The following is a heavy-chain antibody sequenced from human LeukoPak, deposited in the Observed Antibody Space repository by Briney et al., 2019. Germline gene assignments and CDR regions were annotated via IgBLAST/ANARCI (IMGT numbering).Heavy chain of an antibody. CDR3: VRGIVGTTRHFDF. CDR2: IFASGST. CDR1: GGSISSYY. D-gene: IGHD1-26*01. Sequence: SETLSLTCTVSGGSISSYYWSWIRQPAGKGLEXVGRIFASGSTNYNPSLRSRVTMSVDTSKNQFSLKLRSVTDADTAVYYCVRGIVGTTRHFDFWGQGTLVTVFS. V-gene: IGHV4-4*07. J-gene: IGHJ4*02.